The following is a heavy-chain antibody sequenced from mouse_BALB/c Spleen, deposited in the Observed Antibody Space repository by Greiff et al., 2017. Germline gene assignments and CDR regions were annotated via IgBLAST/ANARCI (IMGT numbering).Heavy chain of an antibody. CDR3: ARITTVVDY. CDR1: GYTFSSYW. V-gene: IGHV1-9*01. J-gene: IGHJ4*01. CDR2: ILPGSGST. Sequence: QVQLQQSGAELMKPGASVKISCKATGYTFSSYWIEWVKQRPGHGLEWIGEILPGSGSTNYNEKFKGKATFTADTSSNTSYMQLSSLTSEDSAVYYCARITTVVDYWGQGTSVTVSS. D-gene: IGHD1-1*01.